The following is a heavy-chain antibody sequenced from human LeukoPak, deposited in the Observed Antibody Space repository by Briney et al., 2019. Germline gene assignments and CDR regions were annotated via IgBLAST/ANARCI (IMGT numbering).Heavy chain of an antibody. Sequence: SETLSLTCTVSGDSISSSSYYWGWIRQPPGEGLEWIGSIYYSGSTNYNPSLKSRVTISVDTSKNQFSLKLSSVTAADTAVYYCARHGYSYGFYYYYYYMNVWGKGTTVTISS. J-gene: IGHJ6*03. CDR2: IYYSGST. D-gene: IGHD5-18*01. V-gene: IGHV4-39*07. CDR3: ARHGYSYGFYYYYYYMNV. CDR1: GDSISSSSYY.